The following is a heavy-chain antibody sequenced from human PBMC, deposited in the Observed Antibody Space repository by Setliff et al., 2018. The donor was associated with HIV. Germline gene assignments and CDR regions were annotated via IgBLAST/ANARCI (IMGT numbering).Heavy chain of an antibody. Sequence: ASVKVSCKTSGYTFTDYSIHWVRQAPGQGLEWMGWINPNSGGTNFAQKFQGRITMTRDTSISTAYMELSRLRSDDTALYYCARSGRITIFGVAAMASWGQGTLVTVSS. CDR3: ARSGRITIFGVAAMAS. CDR2: INPNSGGT. V-gene: IGHV1-2*02. J-gene: IGHJ5*02. D-gene: IGHD3-3*01. CDR1: GYTFTDYS.